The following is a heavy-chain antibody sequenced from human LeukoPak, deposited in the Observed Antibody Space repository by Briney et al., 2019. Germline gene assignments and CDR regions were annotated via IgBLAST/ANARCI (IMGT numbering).Heavy chain of an antibody. CDR3: ARVDLGR. CDR1: SGSFSGYY. V-gene: IGHV4-34*01. CDR2: INHSGST. J-gene: IGHJ4*02. Sequence: SETLSLTCVVYSGSFSGYYWSWIRQPPGKGLEWIGEINHSGSTNYNPSLKSRVTISVDTSKNQFSLKLSSVTAADTAVYYCARVDLGRWGQGTLVTVSS. D-gene: IGHD3-16*01.